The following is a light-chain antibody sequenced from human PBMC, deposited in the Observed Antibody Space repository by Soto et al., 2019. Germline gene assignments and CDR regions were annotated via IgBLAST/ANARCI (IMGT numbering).Light chain of an antibody. V-gene: IGLV3-21*04. Sequence: SYELTQAPSVSVAPGKTARITCGGNNIGSISVHWYRQKPGQAPVLVIYYDRVRPSGIPERFSGSNSGNTATLTISRVEAGDEADYYCQVWDNSSDHGVFGGGTKVTV. J-gene: IGLJ2*01. CDR2: YDR. CDR1: NIGSIS. CDR3: QVWDNSSDHGV.